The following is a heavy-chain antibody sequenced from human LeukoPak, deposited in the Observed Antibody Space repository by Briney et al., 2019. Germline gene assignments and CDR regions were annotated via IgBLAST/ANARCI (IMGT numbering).Heavy chain of an antibody. CDR3: AKPRPPNYYDSSGYYSRTGDFDY. V-gene: IGHV3-23*01. D-gene: IGHD3-22*01. CDR1: GFTFSSYG. Sequence: GGSLRLSCAASGFTFSSYGMSWVRQAPGKGLEWVSAISGSVGSTYYADSVKGRFTISRDNSKNTLYLQMNSLRAEDTAVYYCAKPRPPNYYDSSGYYSRTGDFDYWGQGTLVTVSS. J-gene: IGHJ4*02. CDR2: ISGSVGST.